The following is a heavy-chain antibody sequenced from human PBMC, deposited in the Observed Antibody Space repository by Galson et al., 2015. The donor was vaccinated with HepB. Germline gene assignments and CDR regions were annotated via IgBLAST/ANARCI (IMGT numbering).Heavy chain of an antibody. D-gene: IGHD3-10*01. J-gene: IGHJ4*03. Sequence: SLRLSCAASGIRFYGYGMHWVRQAPGKGLEWVAVIQNDGSEKVYADSVKGRFTISRDNSKNTLYLQMNSLRVEDTAVYYCAREGSRTVVHAFDPWGQGTLVTVSS. CDR3: AREGSRTVVHAFDP. V-gene: IGHV3-33*01. CDR2: IQNDGSEK. CDR1: GIRFYGYG.